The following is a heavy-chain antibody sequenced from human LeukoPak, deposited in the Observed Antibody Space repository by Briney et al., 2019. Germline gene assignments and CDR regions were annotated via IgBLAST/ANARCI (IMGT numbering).Heavy chain of an antibody. V-gene: IGHV3-23*01. CDR3: VRDQGGAVSY. Sequence: PGGSLRLSCVASGFTFNNYAMTWVRQAPGEGLEWVSAISGSGYSTYYADSVKGRFTISRDNSKNTLYLQMNSLRAEDTAVYYCVRDQGGAVSYWGQGTLVTVSS. CDR1: GFTFNNYA. D-gene: IGHD3-16*01. J-gene: IGHJ4*02. CDR2: ISGSGYST.